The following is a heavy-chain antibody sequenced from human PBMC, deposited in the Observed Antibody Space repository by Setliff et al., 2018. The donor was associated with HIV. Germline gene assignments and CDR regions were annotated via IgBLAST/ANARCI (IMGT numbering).Heavy chain of an antibody. CDR2: MSSSGGNI. V-gene: IGHV3-23*01. D-gene: IGHD1-1*01. CDR3: AKEGAGSWIDY. J-gene: IGHJ4*02. Sequence: GESLKISCAASGFTFSSYSMNWVRQAPGKSPEWVSGMSSSGGNIFYADSVKGRFTISRDNSKNTLSLEMNSLRAEDTAVYYCAKEGAGSWIDYWGQGTLVTVSS. CDR1: GFTFSSYS.